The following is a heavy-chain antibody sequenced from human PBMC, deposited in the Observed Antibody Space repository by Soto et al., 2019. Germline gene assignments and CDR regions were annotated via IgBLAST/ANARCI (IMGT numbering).Heavy chain of an antibody. D-gene: IGHD6-13*01. J-gene: IGHJ3*02. V-gene: IGHV3-23*01. Sequence: EVQLLESGGGLVQPGGSLRLSCAASGFTFSSYAMSWVRQAPGKGLEWVSVISGSGGSTYYADSVKGRFTISRDNSKTTLYLQMNSLRAEDTAVYYCAREYSSSWYWEAFDIWGQGTMVTVSS. CDR3: AREYSSSWYWEAFDI. CDR2: ISGSGGST. CDR1: GFTFSSYA.